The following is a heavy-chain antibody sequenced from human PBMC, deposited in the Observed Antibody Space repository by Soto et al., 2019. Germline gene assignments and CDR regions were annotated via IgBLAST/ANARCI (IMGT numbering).Heavy chain of an antibody. D-gene: IGHD3-22*01. J-gene: IGHJ4*02. CDR1: GFTFSSYA. CDR2: ISGGGGST. CDR3: AKDGSYDSSGYYDY. V-gene: IGHV3-23*01. Sequence: LRLSCAASGFTFSSYAMSWVRQAPGKGLEWVSAISGGGGSTYYADSVEGRFTISRDNSKNTLYLQMNSLRAEDTAVYYCAKDGSYDSSGYYDYWGQGTLVTVSS.